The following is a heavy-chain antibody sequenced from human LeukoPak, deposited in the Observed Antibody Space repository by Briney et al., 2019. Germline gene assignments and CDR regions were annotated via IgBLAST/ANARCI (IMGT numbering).Heavy chain of an antibody. CDR3: ARYPLKYCSSTSCQDAFDI. V-gene: IGHV1-69*13. CDR1: GGTFSSYA. J-gene: IGHJ3*02. CDR2: IIPIFGTA. D-gene: IGHD2-2*01. Sequence: SVKVSCKASGGTFSSYAISWVRQAPGQGLEWMGGIIPIFGTANYAQKFQGRVTITADESTSTAYMELSRLRSDDTAVYYCARYPLKYCSSTSCQDAFDIWGQGTMVTVSS.